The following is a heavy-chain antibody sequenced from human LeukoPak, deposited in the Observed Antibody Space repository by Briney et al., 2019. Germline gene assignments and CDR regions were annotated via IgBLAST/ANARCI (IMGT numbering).Heavy chain of an antibody. V-gene: IGHV4-39*07. CDR3: ARVGGRPYGDYEFDY. CDR2: IYYSGST. D-gene: IGHD4-17*01. Sequence: SETLSLTCTVSGGSISSSSYYWGWIRQPPGKGLEWIGSIYYSGSTYYNPSLKSRVTISVDTSKNQFSLKLSSVTAADTAVYYCARVGGRPYGDYEFDYWGQGTLVTVSS. CDR1: GGSISSSSYY. J-gene: IGHJ4*02.